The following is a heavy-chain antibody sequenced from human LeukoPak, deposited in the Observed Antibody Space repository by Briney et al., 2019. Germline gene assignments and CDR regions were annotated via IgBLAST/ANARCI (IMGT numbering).Heavy chain of an antibody. Sequence: GRSLRLSCAASGFTFSDYYMSWIRQAPGKGLEWVSYTSSSGNTIYYADSVQGRFTISRDNAKNSLYLQMNSLRAEDTAVYYCARDLDYYDRIFDYWGQGTLVTVSS. CDR3: ARDLDYYDRIFDY. CDR1: GFTFSDYY. J-gene: IGHJ4*02. D-gene: IGHD3-22*01. CDR2: TSSSGNTI. V-gene: IGHV3-11*01.